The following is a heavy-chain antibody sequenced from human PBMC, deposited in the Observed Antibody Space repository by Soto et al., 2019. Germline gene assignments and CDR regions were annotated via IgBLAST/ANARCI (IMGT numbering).Heavy chain of an antibody. D-gene: IGHD2-15*01. CDR2: ISGSGGST. CDR3: AKAFEVVVAANVYYCYGMDV. CDR1: GFTFSSYA. V-gene: IGHV3-23*01. J-gene: IGHJ6*02. Sequence: EVQLLESGGGLVQPGGSLRLSCAASGFTFSSYAMSWVRQAPGKGLEWVSAISGSGGSTYYADSVKGRFTISRDNSKNALYLQMNSLRAEDTAVYYCAKAFEVVVAANVYYCYGMDVWGQGTTVTVSS.